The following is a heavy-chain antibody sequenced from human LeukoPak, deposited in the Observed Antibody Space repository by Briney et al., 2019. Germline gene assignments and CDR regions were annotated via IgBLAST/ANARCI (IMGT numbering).Heavy chain of an antibody. J-gene: IGHJ4*02. Sequence: SETLSLTCTVSGGSISSGDYYWSWIRQPPGKGLDWIGYINYSGSTYYNPSLKSRVTISVDTSKNQFSLKLSSVTAADTAVYYCASLSTLLWFGEYVDYWGQGTLVTVSS. V-gene: IGHV4-30-4*01. CDR1: GGSISSGDYY. D-gene: IGHD3-10*01. CDR2: INYSGST. CDR3: ASLSTLLWFGEYVDY.